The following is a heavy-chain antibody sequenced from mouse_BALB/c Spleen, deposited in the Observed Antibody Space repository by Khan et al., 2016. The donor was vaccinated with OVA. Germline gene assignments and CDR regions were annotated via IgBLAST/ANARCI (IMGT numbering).Heavy chain of an antibody. CDR3: ARGGYGTSGAY. V-gene: IGHV1-77*01. J-gene: IGHJ3*01. CDR2: IYPGSNNT. CDR1: GYTFTDYV. D-gene: IGHD1-1*01. Sequence: QVQLQQSGPELVKPGASVKMSCKASGYTFTDYVLTWVKQRPGQGLEWIGEIYPGSNNTYYNEKFKGKATLTADKSSNTAYIQLSSLTFEDSAVYFCARGGYGTSGAYWGQGTLVTVSA.